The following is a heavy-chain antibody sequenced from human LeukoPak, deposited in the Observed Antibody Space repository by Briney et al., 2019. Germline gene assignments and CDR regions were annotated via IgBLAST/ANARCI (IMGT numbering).Heavy chain of an antibody. V-gene: IGHV4-39*07. CDR1: GGSISSTYY. Sequence: SETLSLTCTVSGGSISSTYYWDWIRQPPGKGLEWIGSIYYSGTTYYNPSLKSRVTISVDTSKNQFSLKLSSVTAADTAVYYCARFTPQGYGWGGYNRFDPWGQGTLVTVSS. D-gene: IGHD3-16*01. J-gene: IGHJ5*02. CDR3: ARFTPQGYGWGGYNRFDP. CDR2: IYYSGTT.